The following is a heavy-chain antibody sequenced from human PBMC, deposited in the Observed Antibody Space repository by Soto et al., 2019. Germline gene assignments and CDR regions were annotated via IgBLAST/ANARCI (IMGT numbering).Heavy chain of an antibody. CDR3: VRGTVSGSFLIY. J-gene: IGHJ4*02. CDR1: GFTFSSDW. CDR2: ISGDGGVR. V-gene: IGHV3-74*01. D-gene: IGHD6-19*01. Sequence: PVGSLRLSCAASGFTFSSDWMSWVRQVPGKGLVWVSRISGDGGVRNYADSVRGRFTISRDNAKNTLFLQLNSLSVEDTALYYCVRGTVSGSFLIYWGRGTLVTVSS.